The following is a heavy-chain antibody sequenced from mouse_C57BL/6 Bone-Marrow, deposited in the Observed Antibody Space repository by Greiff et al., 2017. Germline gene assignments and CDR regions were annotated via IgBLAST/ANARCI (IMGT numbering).Heavy chain of an antibody. D-gene: IGHD2-4*01. CDR3: ARWDYDYNKVNSMDY. CDR2: INPSTGGT. J-gene: IGHJ4*01. CDR1: GYSFTGSY. V-gene: IGHV1-42*01. Sequence: EVQLQQSGPELVKPGASVKISCKASGYSFTGSYMNWVKQSPVKSFEWIGEINPSTGGTTYNQKFKAKATLTADKSSSTAYMHLRSLTSEDSAVYYCARWDYDYNKVNSMDYWGQGTSVTGSS.